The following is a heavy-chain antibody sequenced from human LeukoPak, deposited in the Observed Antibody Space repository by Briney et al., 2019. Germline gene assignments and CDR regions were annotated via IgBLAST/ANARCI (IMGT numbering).Heavy chain of an antibody. V-gene: IGHV3-21*01. J-gene: IGHJ4*02. D-gene: IGHD3-22*01. Sequence: GGSLRLSCAASGFTFSSYSMNWVRQAPGKGLEWGSSISSSSSYIYYADSVKGRFTVARDNAKNSLYLQMNSLRAEDTAVYYCASSRPYYYDSSGYYFRGLDYWGQGTLVTVSS. CDR3: ASSRPYYYDSSGYYFRGLDY. CDR2: ISSSSSYI. CDR1: GFTFSSYS.